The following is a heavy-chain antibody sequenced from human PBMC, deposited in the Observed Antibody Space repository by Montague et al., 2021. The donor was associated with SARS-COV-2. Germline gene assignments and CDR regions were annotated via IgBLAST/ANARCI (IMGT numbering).Heavy chain of an antibody. Sequence: SETLSLTRTVSGDSISSSSYDWGWIRRPPGKGLEWIGHISYHGNTNYNPSLKSRVTISIDTSRNQFSLKVSSVTATDTAIYYCARRLDYWDSSGQRRHFDYWGQGTLVTVSS. CDR2: ISYHGNT. CDR1: GDSISSSSYD. D-gene: IGHD3-22*01. CDR3: ARRLDYWDSSGQRRHFDY. J-gene: IGHJ4*02. V-gene: IGHV4-39*01.